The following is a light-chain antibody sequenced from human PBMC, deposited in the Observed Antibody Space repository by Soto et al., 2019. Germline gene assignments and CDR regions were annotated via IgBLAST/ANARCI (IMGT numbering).Light chain of an antibody. V-gene: IGKV1-39*01. Sequence: DIQLTQSPSSLSASVGDRVTISCRASQNIHIYLNWYQQKPGKAPKVLIYKASTLKNGAPSRFSGRGSGTEFTLTISSLQPEDFATYYCQQSSKTFITFGQGTRLEIK. CDR2: KAS. CDR3: QQSSKTFIT. J-gene: IGKJ5*01. CDR1: QNIHIY.